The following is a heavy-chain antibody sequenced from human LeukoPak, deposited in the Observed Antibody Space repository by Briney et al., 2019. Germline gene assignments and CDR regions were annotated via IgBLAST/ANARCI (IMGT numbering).Heavy chain of an antibody. CDR1: GGSISSYY. CDR3: AREGTSGTHLNWFDP. J-gene: IGHJ5*02. CDR2: IYGSGST. Sequence: SETLSLTCTVSGGSISSYYWSWIRQPPGKGLEWIGHIYGSGSTNYNPSLRSRVTLSVDTSKNQFSLKLSSVTAADTAVYYCAREGTSGTHLNWFDPWGQGTLVTVSS. V-gene: IGHV4-59*01. D-gene: IGHD1-1*01.